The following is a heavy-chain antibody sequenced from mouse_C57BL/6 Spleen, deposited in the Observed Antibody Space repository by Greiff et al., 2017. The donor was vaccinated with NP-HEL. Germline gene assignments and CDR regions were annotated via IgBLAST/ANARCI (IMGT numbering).Heavy chain of an antibody. D-gene: IGHD1-1*01. CDR3: TGAYYYGSSTIAY. V-gene: IGHV6-3*01. CDR1: GFTFSNYW. J-gene: IGHJ3*01. CDR2: IRLKSDNYAT. Sequence: EVKVEESGGGLVQPGGSMKLSCVASGFTFSNYWMNWVRQSPEKGLEWVAQIRLKSDNYATHYAESVKGRFTISRDDSKSSVYLQMNNLSAEDTGIYYCTGAYYYGSSTIAYWGQGTLVTVSA.